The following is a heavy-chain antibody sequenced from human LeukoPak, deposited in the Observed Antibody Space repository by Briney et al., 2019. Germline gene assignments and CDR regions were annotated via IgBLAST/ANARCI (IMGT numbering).Heavy chain of an antibody. CDR2: XSGDGGST. D-gene: IGHD3-22*01. CDR3: AKDRYTGGGYFPFGY. J-gene: IGHJ4*02. V-gene: IGHV3-43*02. Sequence: PGGSLRLSCAASGFTFDDXXXXXXRQAPXXXXXXXXXXSGDGGSTYYTDSXXXXXXXXRDNSKNSLYLQMNSLRTEDTALYYCAKDRYTGGGYFPFGYWGQGTLVTVSS. CDR1: GFTFDDXX.